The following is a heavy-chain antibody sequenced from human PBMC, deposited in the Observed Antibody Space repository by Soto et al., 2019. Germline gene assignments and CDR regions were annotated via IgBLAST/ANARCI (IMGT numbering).Heavy chain of an antibody. CDR3: ARGRGGWFINQLLNAFDI. V-gene: IGHV4-59*01. CDR2: IYYSGST. Sequence: QVQLQESGPGLVKPSETLSLTCTVSGGSISSYYWSWIRQPPGKGLAWIGYIYYSGSTNYNPSLKSRVTISVDTSKIQFSLKLSSVTAADTAVYYCARGRGGWFINQLLNAFDIWGQGTMVTVSS. D-gene: IGHD2-2*01. CDR1: GGSISSYY. J-gene: IGHJ3*02.